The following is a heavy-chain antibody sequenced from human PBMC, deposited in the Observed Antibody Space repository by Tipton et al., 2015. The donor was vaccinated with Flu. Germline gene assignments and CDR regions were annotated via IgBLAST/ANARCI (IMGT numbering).Heavy chain of an antibody. CDR3: AASRGGVPFDS. J-gene: IGHJ4*02. Sequence: SLRLSCAASGFTFSSYWMTWVRQAPGKGLEWVANIKQDGSVKYYVDSVKGRFTISRDNAKNSLYLQMNSLRAEDTAVYYCAASRGGVPFDSWGQGTLLTVSS. V-gene: IGHV3-7*01. D-gene: IGHD2-8*02. CDR2: IKQDGSVK. CDR1: GFTFSSYW.